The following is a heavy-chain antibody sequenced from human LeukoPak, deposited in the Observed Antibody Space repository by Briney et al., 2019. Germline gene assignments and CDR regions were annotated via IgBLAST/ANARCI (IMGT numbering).Heavy chain of an antibody. J-gene: IGHJ4*02. D-gene: IGHD1-26*01. V-gene: IGHV1-2*06. CDR1: GYTFSGDY. CDR3: ARDRNLCSGSFAS. CDR2: INPDSGGT. Sequence: ASVKVSCRASGYTFSGDYIHWVQQAPGQGLEWMGRINPDSGGTTYAQNFQSRVTMTRDTSIGTAYMELSRLTSDDSAFYYCARDRNLCSGSFASWGQGTLVTFSS.